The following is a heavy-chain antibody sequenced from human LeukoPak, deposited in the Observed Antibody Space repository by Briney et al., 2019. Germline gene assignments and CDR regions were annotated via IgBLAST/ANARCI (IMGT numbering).Heavy chain of an antibody. J-gene: IGHJ4*02. Sequence: GGSLRLSCAASGFTFSSYTMNWVRQAPGKGLEWVSSISSTSSTIYYADSVKGRFTISRDNAKDSLYLQMSSLRDEDTAVYYCARKRAVEDWGQGTLVTVSS. CDR1: GFTFSSYT. D-gene: IGHD6-19*01. CDR2: ISSTSSTI. CDR3: ARKRAVED. V-gene: IGHV3-48*02.